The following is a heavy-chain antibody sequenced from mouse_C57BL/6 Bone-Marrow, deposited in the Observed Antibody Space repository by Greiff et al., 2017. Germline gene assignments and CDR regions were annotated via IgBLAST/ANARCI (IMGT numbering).Heavy chain of an antibody. V-gene: IGHV1-77*01. CDR3: ARRGYGSPWFDY. CDR1: GYTFTDYY. D-gene: IGHD1-1*01. CDR2: SGPGSGST. J-gene: IGHJ2*01. Sequence: QVQLQQSGAELVKPGASVKISCKASGYTFTDYYINWVKQRPGQGLEWIGKSGPGSGSTYYNEKFKGKATLTADKSSSTAYMQLSSLTSEDSAVYFCARRGYGSPWFDYWGQGTTLTVSS.